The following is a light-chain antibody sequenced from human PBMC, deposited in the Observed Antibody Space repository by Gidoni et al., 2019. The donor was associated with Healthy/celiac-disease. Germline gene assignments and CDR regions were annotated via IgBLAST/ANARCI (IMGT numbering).Light chain of an antibody. CDR2: AAY. Sequence: DIQMTQSPSSLSASVGDRVTITCRASQSISSYLNWYQQKPGKAPKLLIYAAYSLQSGVPSRFSGSGSGTDFTLTISSLQPEDFATYYCQQSYSTLLLTFGGGTKVEIK. V-gene: IGKV1-39*01. J-gene: IGKJ4*01. CDR3: QQSYSTLLLT. CDR1: QSISSY.